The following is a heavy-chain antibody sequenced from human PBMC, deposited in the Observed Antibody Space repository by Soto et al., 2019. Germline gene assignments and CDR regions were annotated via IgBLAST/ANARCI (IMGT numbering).Heavy chain of an antibody. Sequence: GGSLRLSCAAPGSTLSRYAMDWVGQAPGKGLEGVAVISYDGSKKYYADPVKGRFTISRDNSKNTPYRQMNTRRPEDTAGINDARAYEGHYFDCWGQGALVTVXS. J-gene: IGHJ4*02. CDR1: GSTLSRYA. V-gene: IGHV3-30-3*01. CDR2: ISYDGSKK. D-gene: IGHD3-16*01. CDR3: ARAYEGHYFDC.